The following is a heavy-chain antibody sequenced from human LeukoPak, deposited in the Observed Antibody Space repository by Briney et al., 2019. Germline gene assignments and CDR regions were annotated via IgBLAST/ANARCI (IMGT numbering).Heavy chain of an antibody. Sequence: GGSLRLSCAASGFTFSSYWMSWVRQAPGKGLEWVANIKQDGSEKYCVDSVKGRFTISRDNAENSVYLQMNGLRTEDTAVYYCARGGIPHYSDNTGYFFGQFWGQGTRVTVSS. D-gene: IGHD3-22*01. J-gene: IGHJ4*02. V-gene: IGHV3-7*01. CDR1: GFTFSSYW. CDR2: IKQDGSEK. CDR3: ARGGIPHYSDNTGYFFGQF.